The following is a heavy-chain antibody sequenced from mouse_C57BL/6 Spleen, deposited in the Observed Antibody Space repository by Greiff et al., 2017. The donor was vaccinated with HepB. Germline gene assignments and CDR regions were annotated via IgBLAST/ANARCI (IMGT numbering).Heavy chain of an antibody. CDR3: ARWNYDYAFAY. J-gene: IGHJ3*01. Sequence: VQLQQSGAELVKPGASVKMSCKASGYTFTSYWITWVKQRPGQGLEWIGDIYPGSGSTNYNEKFKSKATLTVDTSSSTAYMQLSSLTSDDSAVYYCARWNYDYAFAYWGQGTLVTVSA. CDR2: IYPGSGST. D-gene: IGHD2-4*01. V-gene: IGHV1-55*01. CDR1: GYTFTSYW.